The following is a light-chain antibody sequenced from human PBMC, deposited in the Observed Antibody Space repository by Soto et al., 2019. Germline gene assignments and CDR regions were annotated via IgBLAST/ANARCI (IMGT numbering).Light chain of an antibody. J-gene: IGLJ7*01. CDR3: QSYDSSLSGAV. CDR2: GNS. Sequence: QSVLTQPPSVSGAPGQRVTISCTGSSSNIGAGYDVHWYQQLPGTAPKLLIYGNSNRPSGVPDRFSGSKSGTSASLAITGVQAKDEADYYCQSYDSSLSGAVFGGGTQLTVL. CDR1: SSNIGAGYD. V-gene: IGLV1-40*01.